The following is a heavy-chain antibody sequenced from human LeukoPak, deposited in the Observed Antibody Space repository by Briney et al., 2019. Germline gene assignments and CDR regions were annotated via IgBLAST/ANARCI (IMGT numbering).Heavy chain of an antibody. CDR2: IYSGGST. Sequence: GGSLRLSCAASGFTVSSNYMSWVRQAPGKGLEWVSVIYSGGSTYYADSVKGRFTISRDNSKNTLYLQMNSLRAEDTAVYYCARRGESTSYGDYRFDYWGQGTLVTVSS. CDR1: GFTVSSNY. V-gene: IGHV3-53*01. J-gene: IGHJ4*02. D-gene: IGHD4-17*01. CDR3: ARRGESTSYGDYRFDY.